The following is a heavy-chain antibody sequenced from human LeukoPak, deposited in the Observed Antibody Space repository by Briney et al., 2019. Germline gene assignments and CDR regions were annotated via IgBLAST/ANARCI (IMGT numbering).Heavy chain of an antibody. V-gene: IGHV4-59*08. J-gene: IGHJ5*02. CDR2: IYYSGST. D-gene: IGHD3-9*01. CDR3: ARRPHYDILTGYYGSNWFDP. Sequence: SETLSLTCTVSGGSISSYYWSCIRQPPGKGLEWIGYIYYSGSTNYNPSLKSRVTISVDTSKNQFSLKLSSVTAADTAVYYCARRPHYDILTGYYGSNWFDPWGQGTQVTVSS. CDR1: GGSISSYY.